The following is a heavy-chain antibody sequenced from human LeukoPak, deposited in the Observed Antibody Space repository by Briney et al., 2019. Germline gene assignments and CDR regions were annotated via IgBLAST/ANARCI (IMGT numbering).Heavy chain of an antibody. J-gene: IGHJ4*02. CDR3: AKVPGDVTEHYYFDY. Sequence: QSGGSLRLSCAASGFTFSSYGMSWVRQAPGKGLEWVSAISGSGGSTYYADSVKGRFTISRDNSKNTLYLQMNSLRAEDTAVYYCAKVPGDVTEHYYFDYWGQGTLVTVSS. D-gene: IGHD3-3*02. CDR2: ISGSGGST. V-gene: IGHV3-23*01. CDR1: GFTFSSYG.